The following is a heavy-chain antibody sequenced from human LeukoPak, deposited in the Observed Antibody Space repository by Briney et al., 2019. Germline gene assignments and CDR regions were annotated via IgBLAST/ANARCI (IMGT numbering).Heavy chain of an antibody. CDR2: ISAYNGNT. CDR1: GYTFTSYG. V-gene: IGHV1-18*01. J-gene: IGHJ5*02. Sequence: GASVKVSCKASGYTFTSYGISWVRQAPGQGLEWMGWISAYNGNTNYAQKLQGRVTMTTETSTSTAYMELRRLRSDDTAVYYCARLGGYYSDWFDPWGQGTLVTVSS. D-gene: IGHD3-22*01. CDR3: ARLGGYYSDWFDP.